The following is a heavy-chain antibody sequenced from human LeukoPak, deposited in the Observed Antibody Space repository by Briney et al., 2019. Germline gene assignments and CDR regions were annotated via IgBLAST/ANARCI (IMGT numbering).Heavy chain of an antibody. V-gene: IGHV4-39*01. Sequence: SETLSLTCTVSGDSTSSSTYYWDWIRQAPGKGLEWIGNIYDSGTTHYNPSLKSRVTISGDTSQHQFSLKLNSVTAADAAIYYCATHRRSGSGGSENAFEFWGQGTMVSVSS. D-gene: IGHD2-8*02. CDR2: IYDSGTT. CDR1: GDSTSSSTYY. CDR3: ATHRRSGSGGSENAFEF. J-gene: IGHJ3*01.